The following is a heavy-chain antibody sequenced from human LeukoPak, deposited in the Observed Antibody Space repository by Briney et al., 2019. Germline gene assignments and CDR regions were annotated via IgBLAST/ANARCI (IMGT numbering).Heavy chain of an antibody. J-gene: IGHJ4*02. CDR1: GFTLSRYC. Sequence: GGSLRLSCAASGFTLSRYCMIWVRQAPGKGLEWVANIKQDGSEISYVDSVKGRFTISRDNAKNSLYLQMNSLRAEDTAVYYCVRGNPFGGYWGQGTLVTVSS. CDR3: VRGNPFGGY. V-gene: IGHV3-7*03. CDR2: IKQDGSEI. D-gene: IGHD2-15*01.